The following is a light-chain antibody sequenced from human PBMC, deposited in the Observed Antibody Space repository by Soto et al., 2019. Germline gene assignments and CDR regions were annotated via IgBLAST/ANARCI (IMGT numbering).Light chain of an antibody. J-gene: IGKJ4*01. Sequence: EVVLTQSPGTLSLSPGERATLSCRASQNIGTALAWYQQKPGQAPRLLIYTVSSRVTGIPDRFSGSGSGTDFTLTISRLEPVYFAVYYCQRFCSSFPFGGGTKLEIK. CDR3: QRFCSSFP. CDR1: QNIGTA. V-gene: IGKV3-20*01. CDR2: TVS.